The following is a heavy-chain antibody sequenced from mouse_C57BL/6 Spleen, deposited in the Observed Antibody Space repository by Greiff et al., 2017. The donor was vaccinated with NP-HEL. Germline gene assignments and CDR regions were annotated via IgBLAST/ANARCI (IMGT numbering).Heavy chain of an antibody. CDR3: ARPFYYSNYGGYFDV. CDR1: GFTFSSYG. J-gene: IGHJ1*03. V-gene: IGHV5-6*01. CDR2: ISSGGSYT. D-gene: IGHD2-5*01. Sequence: EVMLVESGGDLVKPGGSLKLSCAASGFTFSSYGMSWVRQTPDKRLEWVATISSGGSYTYYPDSVKGRFTISRDNAKNTLYLQMSSLKSEDTAMYYCARPFYYSNYGGYFDVWGTGTTVTVSS.